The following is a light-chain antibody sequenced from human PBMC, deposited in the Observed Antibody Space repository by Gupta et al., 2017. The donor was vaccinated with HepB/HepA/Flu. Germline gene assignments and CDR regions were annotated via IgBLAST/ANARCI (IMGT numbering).Light chain of an antibody. Sequence: QSALTHPPSASGSPGPPVTLSCTGTSSDVGGDNYVSWDQQHPGKAPKLLIDEVSKRPSGVPDRFSGSKTGNTASLTISGRQAEEEDEYYCHSYAGSNVGVFGTATRVTVL. V-gene: IGLV2-8*01. J-gene: IGLJ1*01. CDR3: HSYAGSNVGV. CDR1: SSDVGGDNY. CDR2: EVS.